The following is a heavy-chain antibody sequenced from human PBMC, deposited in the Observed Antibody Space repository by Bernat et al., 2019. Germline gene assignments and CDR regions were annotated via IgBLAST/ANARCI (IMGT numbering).Heavy chain of an antibody. J-gene: IGHJ4*02. CDR2: IYYSGST. Sequence: QLQLQESGPGLVKPSETLSLTCTVSGGSISSSSYYWGWIRQPPGKGLEWIGSIYYSGSTYYNPSLKSRVTISVDTSKNQFSLKLGSVTAADTAVYYCARLLRSLYYFYYWGQGTLVAVSS. CDR3: ARLLRSLYYFYY. D-gene: IGHD3-3*01. V-gene: IGHV4-39*01. CDR1: GGSISSSSYY.